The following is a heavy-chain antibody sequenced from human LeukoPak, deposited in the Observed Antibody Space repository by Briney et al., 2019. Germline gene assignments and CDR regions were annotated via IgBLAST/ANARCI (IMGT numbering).Heavy chain of an antibody. Sequence: GGSLRLSCAASGFTFSSYSMNWVRQAPGKGLEWVSYTSSSSSTIYYADSVKGRFTTSRDNAKNSLYLQMNSLRDEDTAVYYCAREGGYYDILTGFYYYYGMDVWGQGTTVTVSS. D-gene: IGHD3-9*01. J-gene: IGHJ6*02. V-gene: IGHV3-48*02. CDR1: GFTFSSYS. CDR3: AREGGYYDILTGFYYYYGMDV. CDR2: TSSSSSTI.